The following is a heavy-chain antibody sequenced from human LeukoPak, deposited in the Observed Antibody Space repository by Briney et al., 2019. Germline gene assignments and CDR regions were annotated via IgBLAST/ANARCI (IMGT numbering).Heavy chain of an antibody. CDR2: INHSGST. J-gene: IGHJ4*02. CDR3: ARCDFWSGYFTYYFDY. CDR1: GGSFSGYY. V-gene: IGHV4-34*01. D-gene: IGHD3-3*01. Sequence: PSETLSLTCAVYGGSFSGYYWSWIRQPSGKGLEWIGEINHSGSTNYNPSLKSRVTISVDTSKNQFSLKLSSVTAADTAVYYCARCDFWSGYFTYYFDYWGQGTLVTVSS.